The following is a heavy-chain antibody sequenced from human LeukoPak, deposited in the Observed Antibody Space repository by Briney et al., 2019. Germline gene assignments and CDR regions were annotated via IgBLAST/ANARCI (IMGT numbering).Heavy chain of an antibody. Sequence: GGSLRLSCAASGFSFSSYAMHWVRQAPGKGLEWVAVISNDGTYKWYADSVKGRFPISRDNSMNTLYLQMNSLRAEDTAVYYCAKGDSTSCCRGEVSWGQGTLVTVSS. V-gene: IGHV3-30*18. CDR1: GFSFSSYA. CDR2: ISNDGTYK. CDR3: AKGDSTSCCRGEVS. D-gene: IGHD2-2*01. J-gene: IGHJ5*02.